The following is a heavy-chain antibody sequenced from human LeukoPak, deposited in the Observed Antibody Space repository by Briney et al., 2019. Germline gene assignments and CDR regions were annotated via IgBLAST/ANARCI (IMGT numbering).Heavy chain of an antibody. CDR1: GFTFSSYA. CDR3: AKTVVVVPAADY. J-gene: IGHJ4*02. CDR2: ISGSGGST. Sequence: GGSLRLSCAASGFTFSSYAMSWVRQAPGKGLEWVSAISGSGGSTYYADSVKGRFTTSRDNSKNTLYLQMNSLRAEDTAVYYCAKTVVVVPAADYWGQGTLVTVSS. D-gene: IGHD2-2*01. V-gene: IGHV3-23*01.